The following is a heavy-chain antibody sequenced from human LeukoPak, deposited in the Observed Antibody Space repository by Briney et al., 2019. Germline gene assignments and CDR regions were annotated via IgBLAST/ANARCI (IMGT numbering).Heavy chain of an antibody. CDR2: MNPNSGNT. Sequence: ASVTVSCKAPGYTFTSYDINWVRQAAGQGLEWMGWMNPNSGNTVYAQKFQGRVTITRNTSISTAYMELSSLRSEDTAVYYCARAGTGYNWFDPWGQGTLVTVSS. CDR3: ARAGTGYNWFDP. J-gene: IGHJ5*02. V-gene: IGHV1-8*03. CDR1: GYTFTSYD.